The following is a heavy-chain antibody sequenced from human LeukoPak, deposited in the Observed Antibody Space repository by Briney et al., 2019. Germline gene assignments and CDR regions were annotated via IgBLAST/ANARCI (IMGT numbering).Heavy chain of an antibody. CDR1: GGTLNNYA. CDR2: IIPIFGTA. V-gene: IGHV1-69*06. D-gene: IGHD2-15*01. J-gene: IGHJ5*02. Sequence: SVKVSCKASGGTLNNYAINWVRQAPGQGLEWMGRIIPIFGTANHAQNFQGRVTITADRPTSTAYMELSSLKAEDTAVYYCARSHRYCSGASCPINWFDPWGQGTQVTVSS. CDR3: ARSHRYCSGASCPINWFDP.